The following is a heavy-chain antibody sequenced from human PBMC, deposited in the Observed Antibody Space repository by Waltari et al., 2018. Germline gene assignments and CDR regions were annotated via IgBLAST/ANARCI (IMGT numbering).Heavy chain of an antibody. D-gene: IGHD1-26*01. CDR3: AREAWDAYDY. J-gene: IGHJ4*02. Sequence: QVQLQESGPGLVKPSETLSLTCPVAGGSISSYYWSWIRQPPGKGLEWIGYIYYSGSTNYNPSLKSRVTISVDTSKNQFSLKLSSVTAADTAVYYCAREAWDAYDYWGQGTLVTVSS. V-gene: IGHV4-59*01. CDR1: GGSISSYY. CDR2: IYYSGST.